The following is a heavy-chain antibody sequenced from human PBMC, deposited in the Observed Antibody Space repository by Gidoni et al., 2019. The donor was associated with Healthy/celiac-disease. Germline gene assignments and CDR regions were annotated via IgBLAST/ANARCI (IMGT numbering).Heavy chain of an antibody. Sequence: QVQLQQWGAGLLTPSETLSLTCAVYGGSFSGYYWSWIRQPPGKGLEWIGEINHSGSTNYNPSLKSRVTISVDTSKNQCSLKLSSVTAADTAVYYCARGEPPHGELLGYWGQGTLVTVSS. J-gene: IGHJ4*02. CDR1: GGSFSGYY. CDR3: ARGEPPHGELLGY. V-gene: IGHV4-34*01. CDR2: INHSGST. D-gene: IGHD1-26*01.